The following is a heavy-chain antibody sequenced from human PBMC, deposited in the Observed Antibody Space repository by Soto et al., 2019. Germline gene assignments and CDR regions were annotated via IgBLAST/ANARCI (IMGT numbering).Heavy chain of an antibody. D-gene: IGHD5-12*01. Sequence: SETLSLTCTVSGASIIGFYWSWIRQPPGKGLEWIGYIYYSGSTNYNPSLKSRVTISVDTSKNQFFLKLSSVTAADTAVYYCARGNGYNIYWGQGTLVTVS. CDR1: GASIIGFY. CDR3: ARGNGYNIY. J-gene: IGHJ4*02. V-gene: IGHV4-59*01. CDR2: IYYSGST.